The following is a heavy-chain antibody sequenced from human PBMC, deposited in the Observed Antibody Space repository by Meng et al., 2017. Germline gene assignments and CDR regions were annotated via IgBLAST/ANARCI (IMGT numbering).Heavy chain of an antibody. D-gene: IGHD1-26*01. CDR2: INTNTGNP. J-gene: IGHJ4*02. CDR1: GYTFTSYA. Sequence: HLFNSGLRFKRPGASVKVSCKVSGYTFTSYAMNWVRQAPGQGLEWMGWINTNTGNPTYAQGFTGRFVFSLDTSVSTAYLQISSLKAEDTAVYYCAREGRVDFDYWGQGTLVTVSS. CDR3: AREGRVDFDY. V-gene: IGHV7-4-1*02.